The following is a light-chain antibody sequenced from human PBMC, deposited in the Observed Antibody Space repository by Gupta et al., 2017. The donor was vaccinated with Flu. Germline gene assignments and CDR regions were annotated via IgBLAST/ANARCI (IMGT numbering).Light chain of an antibody. CDR2: WAS. Sequence: VMTQSPDSLALSLGERATITCKSSQSVLYNSNNKNYLAWYQKKPGQPPKLLIYWASTRESGVPDRFSGSGSGTDFTLTISSLQAEDVAVYYCQQDDGSPYTFGQGTKMEIK. V-gene: IGKV4-1*01. CDR1: QSVLYNSNNKNY. CDR3: QQDDGSPYT. J-gene: IGKJ2*01.